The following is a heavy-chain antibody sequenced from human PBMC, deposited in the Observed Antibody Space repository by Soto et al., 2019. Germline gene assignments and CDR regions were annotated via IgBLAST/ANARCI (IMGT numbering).Heavy chain of an antibody. D-gene: IGHD6-19*01. Sequence: QVQLVQSRGEVKKPGASVKVSCKASGYTFSSYGITWVRQAPGQGLEWMGWISAYNGNTNYAQKLQGRVTMTTDTSTSTAYMELRSLRSDDTAVYHCARDGISSDWNGGFDYWGQGTLVTVSS. J-gene: IGHJ4*02. CDR2: ISAYNGNT. V-gene: IGHV1-18*01. CDR3: ARDGISSDWNGGFDY. CDR1: GYTFSSYG.